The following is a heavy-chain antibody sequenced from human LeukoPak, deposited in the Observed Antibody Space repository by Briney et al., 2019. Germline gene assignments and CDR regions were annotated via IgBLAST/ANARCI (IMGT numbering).Heavy chain of an antibody. CDR2: INQDGSEK. CDR3: AKDVGGYSYGYEY. D-gene: IGHD5-18*01. Sequence: GGSLRLSCAASGFTFSSYWMSWVRQAPGKGLEWVAYINQDGSEKNYADSVKGRFTISRDNSKNSLYLQMNSLRTEDTALYYCAKDVGGYSYGYEYWGQGTLVTVSS. J-gene: IGHJ4*02. V-gene: IGHV3-7*03. CDR1: GFTFSSYW.